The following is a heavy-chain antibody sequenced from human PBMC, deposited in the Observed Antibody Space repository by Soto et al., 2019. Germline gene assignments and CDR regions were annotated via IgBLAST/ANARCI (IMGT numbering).Heavy chain of an antibody. J-gene: IGHJ4*02. Sequence: PGGSLRLSCAASGFTFSSYSMNWVRQAPGKGLEWVSYISSSSSTIYYADSVKGRFTISRDNAKNSLYLQMNSLRAEDTAAYYCASITMVRGVIIFPPRHWGQGTLVTVSS. D-gene: IGHD3-10*01. V-gene: IGHV3-48*01. CDR3: ASITMVRGVIIFPPRH. CDR1: GFTFSSYS. CDR2: ISSSSSTI.